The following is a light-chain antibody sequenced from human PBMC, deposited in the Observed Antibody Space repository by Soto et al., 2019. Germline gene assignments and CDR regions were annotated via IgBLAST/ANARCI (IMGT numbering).Light chain of an antibody. V-gene: IGLV2-8*01. CDR1: SSDVGGYNY. J-gene: IGLJ3*02. CDR2: EVY. CDR3: SSYAGSSPWV. Sequence: QSVPTQPPSASGSPGQSVTFSCTGTSSDVGGYNYVSWYQQYPGKAPKLMIYEVYKRHSGVPDRFSGSKSGNTASLTVSRLQPEDEADYYYSSYAGSSPWVFGLGTKLTVL.